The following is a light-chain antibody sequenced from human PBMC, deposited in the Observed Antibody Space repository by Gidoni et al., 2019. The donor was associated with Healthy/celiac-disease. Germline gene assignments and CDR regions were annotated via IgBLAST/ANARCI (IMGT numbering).Light chain of an antibody. CDR1: SSDVGGYNY. CDR2: EVS. Sequence: QSALTQPASVSGSPGQSITISCTGTSSDVGGYNYVSWYQQHPGKAPKLMIYEVSNWPSGVSNRFSGSKSGNTAYLTISGLQAEDEADYYCSSYTSSSTLVVFGGGTKLTVL. J-gene: IGLJ2*01. CDR3: SSYTSSSTLVV. V-gene: IGLV2-14*01.